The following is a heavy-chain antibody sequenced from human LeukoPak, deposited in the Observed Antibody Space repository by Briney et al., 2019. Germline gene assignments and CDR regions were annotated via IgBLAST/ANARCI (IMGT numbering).Heavy chain of an antibody. Sequence: GGSLRLSCAASGFTFSSYAMSWVRQAPGKGLEWVSGFWGGGDNTYYSDSVEGRFIISRDNSKNTLNLQMNSLRAEDTAVYYCAKDRGSSWFRGDALDIWGQGTMVTASS. D-gene: IGHD6-13*01. CDR1: GFTFSSYA. V-gene: IGHV3-23*01. CDR2: FWGGGDNT. J-gene: IGHJ3*02. CDR3: AKDRGSSWFRGDALDI.